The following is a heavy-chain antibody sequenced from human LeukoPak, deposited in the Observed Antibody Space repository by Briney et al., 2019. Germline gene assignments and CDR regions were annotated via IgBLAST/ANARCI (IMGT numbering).Heavy chain of an antibody. CDR1: GFTFSSYE. J-gene: IGHJ4*02. CDR3: ERTQQAAGGFDY. V-gene: IGHV3-48*03. Sequence: GGSLRLSCAASGFTFSSYEMNWVRQAPGKGLEWVSYISSSGSTIYYADSVKGRFTISRDNAKNSLYLQMNSLRAEDTAVYYCERTQQAAGGFDYWGQGTLVTVSS. D-gene: IGHD2-15*01. CDR2: ISSSGSTI.